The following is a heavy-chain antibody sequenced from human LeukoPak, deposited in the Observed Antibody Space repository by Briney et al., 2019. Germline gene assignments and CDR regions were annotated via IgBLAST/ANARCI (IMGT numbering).Heavy chain of an antibody. V-gene: IGHV3-30*01. J-gene: IGHJ6*03. CDR3: AGPSLAYCSTTTCFAMDV. Sequence: PGRSLRLSCEASGFNFNTYAMHWVRQAPGKGLEWLAVISYDGRSRYYADSVKGRFTISRDKIGNTLSLQLNSLRVDDTAVYYCAGPSLAYCSTTTCFAMDVWGKGTSVTVSS. CDR2: ISYDGRSR. D-gene: IGHD2-2*01. CDR1: GFNFNTYA.